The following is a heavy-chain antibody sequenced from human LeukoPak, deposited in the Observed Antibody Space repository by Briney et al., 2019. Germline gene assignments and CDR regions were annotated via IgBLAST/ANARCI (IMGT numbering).Heavy chain of an antibody. CDR1: GFTLSSYW. V-gene: IGHV3-74*01. CDR2: INSDGRRT. J-gene: IGHJ6*02. CDR3: AKTTGRADYSSDGGYYGLDV. D-gene: IGHD4-4*01. Sequence: GGSLRLSCAASGFTLSSYWILWVRHAPGKGLVWVSRINSDGRRTTYADSVKGRFTISRDNAKNTLYLQMHSLRTEDTAVYYCAKTTGRADYSSDGGYYGLDVWGQGTTVTVSS.